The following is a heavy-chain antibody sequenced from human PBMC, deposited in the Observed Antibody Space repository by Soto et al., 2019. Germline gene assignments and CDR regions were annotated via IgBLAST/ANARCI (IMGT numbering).Heavy chain of an antibody. CDR1: GGSISSYY. CDR2: IYYSGST. Sequence: SETLSLTCTVSGGSISSYYWSWIRQPPGKGLEWIGYIYYSGSTNYNPFIKSRVTISVDTSKNQFSLKLSSVTAADTAEYYCARSVIISFFDYWGQETLVTVSS. CDR3: ARSVIISFFDY. V-gene: IGHV4-59*01. D-gene: IGHD3-10*01. J-gene: IGHJ4*02.